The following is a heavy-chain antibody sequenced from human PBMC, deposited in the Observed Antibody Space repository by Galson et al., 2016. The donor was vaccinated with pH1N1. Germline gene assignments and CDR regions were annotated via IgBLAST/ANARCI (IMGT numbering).Heavy chain of an antibody. J-gene: IGHJ6*02. Sequence: SLRLSCAASGFTFFSSYSIHWVRQAPGKGLEWVSFISNSGAYIYYADSVKGRFTISRDNAKKSLSLEMNSLRVEDTAIYYCARDSGRPRNYGMAVWGQGTTVTVFS. CDR3: ARDSGRPRNYGMAV. CDR1: GFTFFSSYS. D-gene: IGHD1-26*01. CDR2: ISNSGAYI. V-gene: IGHV3-21*05.